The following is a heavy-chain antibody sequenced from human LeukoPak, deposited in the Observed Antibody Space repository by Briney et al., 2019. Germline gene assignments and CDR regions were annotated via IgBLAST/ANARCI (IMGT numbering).Heavy chain of an antibody. J-gene: IGHJ4*02. V-gene: IGHV3-9*02. CDR3: AKARSGWYDFFDY. CDR2: ISWNSGSI. Sequence: QPGGSLRLSCAPSVFTSDDYAMHGVRHAPEEGLGWVSGISWNSGSIGYADSVKGRFTISRDNAKNSLYLQMDSLRAEDTALYYCAKARSGWYDFFDYWGQGTLVTVSS. D-gene: IGHD6-19*01. CDR1: VFTSDDYA.